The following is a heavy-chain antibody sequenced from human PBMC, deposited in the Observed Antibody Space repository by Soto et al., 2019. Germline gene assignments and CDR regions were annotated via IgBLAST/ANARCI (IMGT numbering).Heavy chain of an antibody. J-gene: IGHJ2*01. V-gene: IGHV3-30*18. CDR3: ANSGSPDWYFDL. Sequence: QVQLVESGGGVVQPGRSLRLSCAASGFTFSSYSMHWVRQAPGKGLEWVAVISYDGSNKYYADSVKGRFTISRDNSKNTLYLQMNSLRAEDTAVYYCANSGSPDWYFDLWGRGTLVTVSS. CDR2: ISYDGSNK. D-gene: IGHD1-26*01. CDR1: GFTFSSYS.